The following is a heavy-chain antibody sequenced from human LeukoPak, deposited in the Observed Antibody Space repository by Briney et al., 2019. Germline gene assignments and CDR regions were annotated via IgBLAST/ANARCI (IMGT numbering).Heavy chain of an antibody. Sequence: GGSLRLSCAASGFFFSTYAMSWVRQPPGKGLEGVSGISGSGGSTYYADSVKGRFTISRDNSKNTLYLQMKSLRAEDTAVYYCAKGDGIVGANFDYWGQGTLVTVSS. CDR3: AKGDGIVGANFDY. CDR2: ISGSGGST. V-gene: IGHV3-23*01. D-gene: IGHD1-26*01. CDR1: GFFFSTYA. J-gene: IGHJ4*02.